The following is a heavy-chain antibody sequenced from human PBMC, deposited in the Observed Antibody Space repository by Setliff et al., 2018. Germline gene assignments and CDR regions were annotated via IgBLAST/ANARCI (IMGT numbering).Heavy chain of an antibody. V-gene: IGHV5-51*01. Sequence: GESLKISCKGSGYTFTNYWIAWVRQMPGKGLEYMGIIYPADSDTTYSPSFQGQVTISADKSISTTYLQWSSLKASDTGMYYCARSTVTQDFDSWGQGTLVTAPQ. CDR2: IYPADSDT. D-gene: IGHD4-17*01. CDR3: ARSTVTQDFDS. CDR1: GYTFTNYW. J-gene: IGHJ4*02.